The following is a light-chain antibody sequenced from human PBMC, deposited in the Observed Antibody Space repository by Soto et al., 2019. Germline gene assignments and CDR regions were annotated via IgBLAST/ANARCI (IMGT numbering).Light chain of an antibody. V-gene: IGKV1-33*01. Sequence: DIQMTQSPSSLSASVGDRVTITCQASQDISNYLNWYQQKPGKAPKLLIYDASNLETGVPSGFSGSGSGTEFTLTISSLQPDDFATYYCQQYNSYWTFGQGAKVDI. J-gene: IGKJ1*01. CDR3: QQYNSYWT. CDR1: QDISNY. CDR2: DAS.